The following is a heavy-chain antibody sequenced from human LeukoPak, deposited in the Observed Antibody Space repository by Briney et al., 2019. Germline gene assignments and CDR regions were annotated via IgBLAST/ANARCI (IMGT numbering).Heavy chain of an antibody. CDR1: GYTFTDYY. J-gene: IGHJ6*02. V-gene: IGHV1-2*02. Sequence: ASVKVSCKASGYTFTDYYMHWVRQAPGQGLEWMGWINPNSGGTKYAQKLQGRVTMTTDTSTSTAYMELRSLRSDDTAVYYCARAHPLGYCSGGSCYSSGYMDVWGQGTTVTVSS. CDR2: INPNSGGT. D-gene: IGHD2-15*01. CDR3: ARAHPLGYCSGGSCYSSGYMDV.